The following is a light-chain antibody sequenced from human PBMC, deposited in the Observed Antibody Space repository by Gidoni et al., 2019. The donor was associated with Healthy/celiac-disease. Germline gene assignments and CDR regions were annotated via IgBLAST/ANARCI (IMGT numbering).Light chain of an antibody. J-gene: IGLJ1*01. CDR2: DVS. CDR3: SSYTSSSILYV. CDR1: SSDVGGYNY. Sequence: QSALTQPAPLSGSPGQSITISCTGTSSDVGGYNYVSWYQQHPGKAPKLMIYDVSNRPSGVSNRFSGSKSGNTASLTISGLQAEDEADYYCSSYTSSSILYVFGTGTKITVL. V-gene: IGLV2-14*01.